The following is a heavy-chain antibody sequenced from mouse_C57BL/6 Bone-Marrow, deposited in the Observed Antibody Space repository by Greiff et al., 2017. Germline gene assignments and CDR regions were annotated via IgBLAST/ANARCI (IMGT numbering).Heavy chain of an antibody. CDR3: ATVARYFDV. CDR1: GYSFTGYY. CDR2: INPSTGGT. D-gene: IGHD1-1*01. J-gene: IGHJ1*03. Sequence: EVKLMESGPELVKPGASVKISCKASGYSFTGYYMNWVKQSPEKSLEWIGEINPSTGGTTYNQKFKAKATLTVDKSSSTAYMQLKSLTSEDSAVXYCATVARYFDVWGTGTTVTVSS. V-gene: IGHV1-42*01.